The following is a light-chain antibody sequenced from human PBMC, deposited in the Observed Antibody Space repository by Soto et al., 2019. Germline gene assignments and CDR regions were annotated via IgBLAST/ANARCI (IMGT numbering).Light chain of an antibody. CDR1: SSNIGAGYD. J-gene: IGLJ1*01. CDR2: HNS. V-gene: IGLV1-40*01. CDR3: QSYDSSLSGSRV. Sequence: QSVLTQQPSVSGAPGQRVTISCTGSSSNIGAGYDVHWYQQLPGTAPKLLIYHNSNRPSGVPDRFSGSKSGTSASLAITGLQAEDEADYYCQSYDSSLSGSRVFGTGTKLTVL.